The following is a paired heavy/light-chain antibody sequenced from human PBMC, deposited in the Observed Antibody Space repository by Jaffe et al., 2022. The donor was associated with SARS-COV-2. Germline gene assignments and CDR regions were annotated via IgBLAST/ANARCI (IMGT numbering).Light chain of an antibody. CDR3: MQALQTPPVT. CDR2: LGS. J-gene: IGKJ3*01. CDR1: QSLLHSNGYNY. Sequence: DIVMTQSPLSLPVTPGEPASISCRSSQSLLHSNGYNYLDWYLQKPGQSPQLLIYLGSNRASGVPDRFSGSGSGTDFTLKISRVEAEDVGVYYCMQALQTPPVTFGPGTKVDIK. V-gene: IGKV2-28*01.
Heavy chain of an antibody. CDR1: GGTFSSYA. Sequence: QVQLVQSGAEVKKPGSSVKVSCKASGGTFSSYAISWVRQAPGQGLEWMGGIIPIFGTANYAQKFQGRVTITADESTSTAYMELSSLRSEDTAVYYCARGGGGSSWYGDYYYYYGMDVWGQGTTVTVSS. D-gene: IGHD6-13*01. CDR3: ARGGGGSSWYGDYYYYYGMDV. V-gene: IGHV1-69*01. J-gene: IGHJ6*02. CDR2: IIPIFGTA.